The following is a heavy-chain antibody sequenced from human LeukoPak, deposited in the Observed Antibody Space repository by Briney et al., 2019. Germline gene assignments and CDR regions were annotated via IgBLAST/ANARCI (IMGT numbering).Heavy chain of an antibody. CDR3: ARDVGTTGWHKYDF. D-gene: IGHD3-9*01. CDR2: TYYRSKWYN. Sequence: SQTLSLTRAISLDSVSNNNGPGNWIRHSPSRGLEGLGRTYYRSKWYNAYAGSLMIRITIRPATWKNQFSLQVYSVPPEDTAVYYCARDVGTTGWHKYDFWGQGNPVTVSS. CDR1: LDSVSNNNGP. J-gene: IGHJ4*02. V-gene: IGHV6-1*01.